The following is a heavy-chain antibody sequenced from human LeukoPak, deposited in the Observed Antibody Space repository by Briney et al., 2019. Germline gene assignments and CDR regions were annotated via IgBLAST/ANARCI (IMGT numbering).Heavy chain of an antibody. CDR1: GGTFSSYA. CDR2: IIPIFGTA. V-gene: IGHV1-69*13. J-gene: IGHJ4*02. D-gene: IGHD5-12*01. Sequence: SVKVSCKASGGTFSSYAISWVRQAPGQGLEWMGGIIPIFGTANYAQKFQGRVTIIADESTSTAYTELSSLRSEDTAVYYCARDSGYDYSGGLWYFDYWGQGTLVTVSS. CDR3: ARDSGYDYSGGLWYFDY.